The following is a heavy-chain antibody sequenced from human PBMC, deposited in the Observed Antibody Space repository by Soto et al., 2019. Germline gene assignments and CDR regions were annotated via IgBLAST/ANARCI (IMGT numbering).Heavy chain of an antibody. J-gene: IGHJ4*02. CDR2: ISSSGSST. CDR1: GFTFGDFY. V-gene: IGHV3-11*01. Sequence: QVQLVESGGGLVKPGESLRLSCAASGFTFGDFYMTWIRQAPGKGLEWISCISSSGSSTHYADSVKGRFTISRDNAKNSLYLQRNNLKAEDTAVYYCARKIGLDYWGQGTLVTVSS. CDR3: ARKIGLDY.